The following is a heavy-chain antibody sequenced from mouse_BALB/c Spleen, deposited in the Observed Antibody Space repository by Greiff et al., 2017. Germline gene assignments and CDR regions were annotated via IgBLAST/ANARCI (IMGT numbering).Heavy chain of an antibody. CDR3: ARDGGGRGAY. J-gene: IGHJ3*01. CDR1: GFTFSSYA. Sequence: EVMLVESGGGLVKPGGSLKLSCAASGFTFSSYAMSWVRQSPEKRLEWVAEISSGGSYTYYPDTVTGRFTISRDNAKNTLYLEMSSLRSEDTAMYYCARDGGGRGAYWGQGTLVTVSA. D-gene: IGHD3-3*01. V-gene: IGHV5-9-4*01. CDR2: ISSGGSYT.